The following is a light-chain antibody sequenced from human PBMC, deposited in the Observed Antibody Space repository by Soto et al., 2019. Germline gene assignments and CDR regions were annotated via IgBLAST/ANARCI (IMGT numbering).Light chain of an antibody. CDR2: GAS. V-gene: IGKV3-20*01. J-gene: IGKJ1*01. Sequence: EIVLTQSPATLSLSPGERATLSCRASQSISNNLAWYQQKPGQAPRLLIYGASSRATGIPDRFSGSGSGTDFTLTISRLEPEDLAVYCWQQYGSSPGTFGQGTKVDIK. CDR3: QQYGSSPGT. CDR1: QSISNN.